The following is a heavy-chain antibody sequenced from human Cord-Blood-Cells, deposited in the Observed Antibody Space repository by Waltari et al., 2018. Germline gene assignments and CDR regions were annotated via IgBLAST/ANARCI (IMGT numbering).Heavy chain of an antibody. CDR1: GFTFSSYA. CDR2: ISYDGSIK. D-gene: IGHD2-21*01. Sequence: QVQLVESGGGVVQPGRSLRLSCAASGFTFSSYAMHWVRQAPGKSLNVGEVISYDGSIKYYPDFVNGRFTIFRDNSNNTLYLRMITLRSESSAVYYFVSSVLLSCSFAIWVQ. V-gene: IGHV3-30*04. J-gene: IGHJ3*02. CDR3: VSSVLLSCSFAI.